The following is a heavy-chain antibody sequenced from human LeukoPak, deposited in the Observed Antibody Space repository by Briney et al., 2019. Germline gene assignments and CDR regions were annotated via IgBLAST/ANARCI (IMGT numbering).Heavy chain of an antibody. CDR3: VANGYYCLDQ. Sequence: SETLSLICAVYGGSFSGYYWSWIRQPPGKGLEWIGEINHSGSTNYNPSLKSRVTISVDKFKTQFSLNLNSVTAADTAVYYCVANGYYCLDQWGHGTLVTVSP. CDR1: GGSFSGYY. D-gene: IGHD5-18*01. V-gene: IGHV4-34*01. J-gene: IGHJ4*01. CDR2: INHSGST.